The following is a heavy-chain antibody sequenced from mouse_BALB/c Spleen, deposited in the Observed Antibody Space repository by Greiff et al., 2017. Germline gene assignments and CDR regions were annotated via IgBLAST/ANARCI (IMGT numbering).Heavy chain of an antibody. V-gene: IGHV1S41*01. CDR3: ARSRASTVVAQYAMDY. Sequence: DLVKPGASVKLSCKASGYTFTSYWINWIKQRPGQGLEWIGRIAPGSGSTYYNEMFKGKATLTVDTSSSTAYIQLSSLSSEDSAVYFCARSRASTVVAQYAMDYWGQGTSVTVSS. J-gene: IGHJ4*01. CDR2: IAPGSGST. CDR1: GYTFTSYW. D-gene: IGHD1-1*01.